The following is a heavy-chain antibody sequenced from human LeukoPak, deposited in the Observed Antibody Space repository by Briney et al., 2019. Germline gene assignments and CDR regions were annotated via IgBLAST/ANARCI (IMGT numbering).Heavy chain of an antibody. V-gene: IGHV1-69*05. Sequence: EASVKVSCKASGGTFSSYAISWVRQAPGLGLEWMGGIIPIFGTANYAQKFQGRVTITTDESTSTAYMELSSLRSEDTAVYYCARASSWYFGWFDPWGQGTLVTVSS. CDR1: GGTFSSYA. D-gene: IGHD6-13*01. CDR3: ARASSWYFGWFDP. J-gene: IGHJ5*02. CDR2: IIPIFGTA.